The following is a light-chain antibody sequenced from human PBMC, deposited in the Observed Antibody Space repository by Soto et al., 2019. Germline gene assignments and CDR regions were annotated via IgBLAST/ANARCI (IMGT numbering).Light chain of an antibody. J-gene: IGKJ4*01. Sequence: EIVMTQSPATLSVSQGERATLSCRASQSVSSNLAWYQQKPGQAPRLLIYGASTRATGIPARFSGSGSGTEFTLTISSLQSADFAVYYCQQYNNWPSFGGGTKVEIK. CDR3: QQYNNWPS. V-gene: IGKV3-15*01. CDR1: QSVSSN. CDR2: GAS.